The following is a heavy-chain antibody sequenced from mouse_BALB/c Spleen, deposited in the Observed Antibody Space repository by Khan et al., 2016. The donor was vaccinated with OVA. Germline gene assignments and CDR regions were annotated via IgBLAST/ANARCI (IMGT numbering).Heavy chain of an antibody. CDR1: GFSLTSYG. J-gene: IGHJ2*01. Sequence: QVQLKQSGPGLVAPSQSLSITCTVSGFSLTSYGVHWVRQPPGKGLEWLGVIWAGGSTTYNSVFMSRLSISKDNSKSQVCLKMNSLQTDDTAMYYCARLEDIWGQGTTLTVSS. D-gene: IGHD1-3*01. CDR2: IWAGGST. V-gene: IGHV2-9*02. CDR3: ARLEDI.